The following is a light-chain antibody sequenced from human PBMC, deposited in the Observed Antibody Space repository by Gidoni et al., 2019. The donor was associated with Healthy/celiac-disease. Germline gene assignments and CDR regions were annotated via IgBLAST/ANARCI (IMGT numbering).Light chain of an antibody. J-gene: IGLJ3*02. CDR3: QSYDSSRVRV. V-gene: IGLV1-40*01. CDR2: GNS. CDR1: SSNIGAGYD. Sequence: QSVLTQPPSVSGAPGQRVTISCTGSSSNIGAGYDVHWYQQLPGTAPKLLIYGNSNLPSGVPDRFSGSKSGTSASLAITGLQAEDEADYYCQSYDSSRVRVFGGGTKLTVL.